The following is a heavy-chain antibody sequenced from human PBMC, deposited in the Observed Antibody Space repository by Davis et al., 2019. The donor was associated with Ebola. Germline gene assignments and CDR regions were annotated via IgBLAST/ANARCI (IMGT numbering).Heavy chain of an antibody. CDR2: ISWNGGIT. Sequence: GGSLRLSCAASGFSFNNYAMTWVRQAPGKGLDWVSGISWNGGITTYADSVKGRFTISRDNAKNSLYLQMNSLRAEDTALYYCARRVYDSRGSYYFDYWGQGTLVTVSS. CDR1: GFSFNNYA. J-gene: IGHJ4*02. CDR3: ARRVYDSRGSYYFDY. D-gene: IGHD3-22*01. V-gene: IGHV3-20*04.